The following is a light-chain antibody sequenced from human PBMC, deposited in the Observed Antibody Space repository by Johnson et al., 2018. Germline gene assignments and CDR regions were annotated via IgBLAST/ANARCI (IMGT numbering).Light chain of an antibody. CDR3: GTLDSSLSAGKF. CDR1: SSNIGNNY. J-gene: IGLJ1*01. CDR2: ENN. Sequence: QSVLTQPPSVSAAPGQKVTISCSGSSSNIGNNYVSWYQQLPGTAPKLLIYENNKRPSGIPDRFSGSKSGTSATLGITGLQTGDEADYYCGTLDSSLSAGKFFGTGPKVTVL. V-gene: IGLV1-51*02.